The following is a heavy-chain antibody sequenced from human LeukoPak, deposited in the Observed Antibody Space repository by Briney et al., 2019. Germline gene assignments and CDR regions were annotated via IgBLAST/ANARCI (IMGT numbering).Heavy chain of an antibody. V-gene: IGHV3-48*04. CDR2: ISSSSSTI. D-gene: IGHD3-22*01. CDR1: GFTFSSYS. J-gene: IGHJ4*02. Sequence: PGGSLRLSCAASGFTFSSYSMNWVRQAPGKGLEWVSYISSSSSTIYYADSVKGRFTISRDNAKNSLYLQMNSLRAEDTAVYYCARDPHISYYDSSGYPHWGQGTLVTVSS. CDR3: ARDPHISYYDSSGYPH.